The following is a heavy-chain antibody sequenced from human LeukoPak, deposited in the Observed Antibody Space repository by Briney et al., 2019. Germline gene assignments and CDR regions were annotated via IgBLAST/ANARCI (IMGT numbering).Heavy chain of an antibody. Sequence: ASVKVSCKASGYTFTSYDINWVRQATGQGLEWMGWMNPNSDNTGYAQKFQGRVTMTRNTSISTAYMELSSLRSEDTAVYYCASQTYYYDSSGYYFTPLGMDVRGQGTTVTVSS. J-gene: IGHJ6*02. CDR2: MNPNSDNT. D-gene: IGHD3-22*01. CDR1: GYTFTSYD. V-gene: IGHV1-8*01. CDR3: ASQTYYYDSSGYYFTPLGMDV.